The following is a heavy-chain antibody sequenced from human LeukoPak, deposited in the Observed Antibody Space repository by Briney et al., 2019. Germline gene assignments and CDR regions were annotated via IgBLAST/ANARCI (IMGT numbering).Heavy chain of an antibody. CDR3: ARESYSSSWYGKGKKYYFDY. J-gene: IGHJ4*02. CDR2: INHSGST. Sequence: SETLSLTCAVYGGSFSGYYWSWIRQPPGKGLEWIGEINHSGSTNYNPSLKSRVTISVDTSKNQFSLKLSSVTAADTAVYYCARESYSSSWYGKGKKYYFDYWGQGTLVTVSS. CDR1: GGSFSGYY. V-gene: IGHV4-34*01. D-gene: IGHD6-13*01.